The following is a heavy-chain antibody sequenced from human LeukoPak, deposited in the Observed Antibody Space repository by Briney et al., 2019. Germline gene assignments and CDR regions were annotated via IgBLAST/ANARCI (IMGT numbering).Heavy chain of an antibody. V-gene: IGHV3-74*03. J-gene: IGHJ4*02. CDR3: LSCIAPNCYEF. D-gene: IGHD2-2*01. Sequence: GGSLRLSCAASGFTFSTHWMHWVRQAPGKGLVWVSCINNDGTTTTYADSVKGRFTISRDNAKSTLYLQMNSLRAEVTAVYYCLSCIAPNCYEFWGQGAPVTVSS. CDR1: GFTFSTHW. CDR2: INNDGTTT.